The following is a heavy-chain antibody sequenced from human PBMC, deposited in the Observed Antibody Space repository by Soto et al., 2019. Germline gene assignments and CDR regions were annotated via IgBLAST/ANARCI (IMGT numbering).Heavy chain of an antibody. Sequence: SGPTLVNPTQTLTLTCTFSGFSLSTNGMCVSRIRQPPGKALEWLALVDWDDDKFYSISLRTRLTISRDTSKNQVVLTMTDMDPVDTATYYCARTPLTTGWSVDYWGQGTLVTVSS. J-gene: IGHJ4*02. V-gene: IGHV2-70*01. CDR1: GFSLSTNGMC. CDR2: VDWDDDK. CDR3: ARTPLTTGWSVDY. D-gene: IGHD6-19*01.